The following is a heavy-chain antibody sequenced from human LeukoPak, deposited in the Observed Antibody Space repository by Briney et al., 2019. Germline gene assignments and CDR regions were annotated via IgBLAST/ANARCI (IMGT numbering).Heavy chain of an antibody. Sequence: SETLSLTCAVYDGSFSGYYWSWIRQSPGKGLEWIGEINHIGTTNHNPSLKSRVTISVDTSKNQSSLKLSSVTAADTAVYYCGRQGGGTLGGYYFYGMDVWGQGTTVTVSS. CDR2: INHIGTT. J-gene: IGHJ6*02. CDR3: GRQGGGTLGGYYFYGMDV. D-gene: IGHD3-10*01. V-gene: IGHV4-34*01. CDR1: DGSFSGYY.